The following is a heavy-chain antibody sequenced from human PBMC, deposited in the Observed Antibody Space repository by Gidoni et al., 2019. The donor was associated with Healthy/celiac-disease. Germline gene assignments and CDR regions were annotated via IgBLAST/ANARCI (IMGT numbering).Heavy chain of an antibody. V-gene: IGHV4-30-2*01. CDR3: ASHFDYGDLAKVDY. D-gene: IGHD4-17*01. J-gene: IGHJ4*02. CDR2: IYHSGST. CDR1: GGSISSGGYS. Sequence: QLQLQESGSGLVKPSQTLSLTCAVPGGSISSGGYSWSWIRQPPGKGLEWIGYIYHSGSTYYNPSLKSRVTISVDRSKNQFSLKLSSVIAADTAVYYCASHFDYGDLAKVDYWGQGTLVTVSS.